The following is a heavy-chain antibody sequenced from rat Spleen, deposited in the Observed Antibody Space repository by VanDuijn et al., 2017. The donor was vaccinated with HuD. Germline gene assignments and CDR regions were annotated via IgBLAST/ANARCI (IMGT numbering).Heavy chain of an antibody. D-gene: IGHD1-9*01. CDR2: ISSDGGRN. Sequence: EVQLVESDGGLVQPGRSLKLSCAASGFTFSDYYMAWVRQAPTKGLEWVATISSDGGRNFYRDSVKGRFTISRDNAKSSLYLKMDSLRSGYTAAYYCARNGYKSYFDYWGQGVMVTVSS. V-gene: IGHV5-29*01. CDR1: GFTFSDYY. CDR3: ARNGYKSYFDY. J-gene: IGHJ2*01.